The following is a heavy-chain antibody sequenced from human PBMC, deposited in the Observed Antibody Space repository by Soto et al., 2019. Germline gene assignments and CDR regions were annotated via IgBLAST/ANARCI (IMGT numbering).Heavy chain of an antibody. J-gene: IGHJ5*02. CDR1: GFAFTGYY. CDR2: INAHSGGT. CDR3: AKDLTRQLAYWLDP. V-gene: IGHV1-2*02. D-gene: IGHD6-6*01. Sequence: ASVKVSFKASGFAFTGYYIHWLLQALGQGLEWMGWINAHSGGTEYAQKFQGRVTLTRDTSIATAYLTLTSLTSDDTALYYCAKDLTRQLAYWLDPWGQGTQVTVSS.